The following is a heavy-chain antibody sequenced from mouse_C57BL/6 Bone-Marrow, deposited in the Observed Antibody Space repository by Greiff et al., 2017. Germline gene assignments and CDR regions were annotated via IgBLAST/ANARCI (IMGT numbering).Heavy chain of an antibody. CDR2: IDPDNGDT. D-gene: IGHD1-1*01. Sequence: VQLQQSGAELVRPGASVKLSCTASGFNIKDDYMHWVKQRPEQGLEWIGWIDPDNGDTEYASKFQGKATITADTSSNTAYLQLSSLTSEDTAVYYCRGYYGSSYYWYFDVWGTGTTVTVSS. CDR3: RGYYGSSYYWYFDV. CDR1: GFNIKDDY. J-gene: IGHJ1*03. V-gene: IGHV14-4*01.